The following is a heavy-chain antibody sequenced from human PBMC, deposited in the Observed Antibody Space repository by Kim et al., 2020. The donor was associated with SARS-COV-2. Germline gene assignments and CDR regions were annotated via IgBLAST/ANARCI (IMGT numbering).Heavy chain of an antibody. Sequence: SETLSLTCTVSGGSISSYYWSWIRQPPGKGLEWIGYIYYSGSTNYNPSLKSRVTISVDTSKNQFSLKLSSVTAADTAVYYCARSGSNWNYVDFDYWGQGT. CDR1: GGSISSYY. D-gene: IGHD1-7*01. V-gene: IGHV4-59*01. CDR2: IYYSGST. CDR3: ARSGSNWNYVDFDY. J-gene: IGHJ4*02.